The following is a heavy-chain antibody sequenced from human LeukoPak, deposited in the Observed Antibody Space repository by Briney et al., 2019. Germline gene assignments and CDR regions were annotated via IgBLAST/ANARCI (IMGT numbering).Heavy chain of an antibody. CDR3: ARDPSGSYSSEAWFDY. CDR1: GGSISSSSYY. D-gene: IGHD1-26*01. Sequence: SETLSLTCTVSGGSISSSSYYWGWIRQPPGKGLEWIGSIYTSGSTNYNPSLKSRVTISIDTSKNQFSLKLSSVTAADTAVYYCARDPSGSYSSEAWFDYWGQGTLVTVSS. V-gene: IGHV4-39*07. CDR2: IYTSGST. J-gene: IGHJ4*02.